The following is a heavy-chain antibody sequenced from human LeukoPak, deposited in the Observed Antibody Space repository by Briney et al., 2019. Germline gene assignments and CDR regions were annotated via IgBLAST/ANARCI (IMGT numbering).Heavy chain of an antibody. J-gene: IGHJ5*02. Sequence: SETLSLTCTVSGGSISSYYWSWIPQPPGRGLEWIGYIYYCGSTNYNPSLKSRVTISVDTSKTQFSLMLSSVTAADTAVYYCARHLSPLGLLLFGELSQFWFDPWGQGTLVTVSS. CDR1: GGSISSYY. CDR2: IYYCGST. V-gene: IGHV4-59*08. CDR3: ARHLSPLGLLLFGELSQFWFDP. D-gene: IGHD3-10*01.